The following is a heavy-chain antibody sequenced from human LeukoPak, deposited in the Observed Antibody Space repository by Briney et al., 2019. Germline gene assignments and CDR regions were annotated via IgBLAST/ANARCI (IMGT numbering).Heavy chain of an antibody. D-gene: IGHD6-19*01. CDR2: TYQRSKWYN. Sequence: SQTPSLTCAISGDSVSINSAAWNWIRQSPSRGLEWLGRTYQRSKWYNDYAVSVKSRITINPDISKNQFSLQLNSVTPEDTAVYYCARSPSPYSSGWYFDYWGQGTLVTVSS. J-gene: IGHJ4*02. CDR3: ARSPSPYSSGWYFDY. CDR1: GDSVSINSAA. V-gene: IGHV6-1*01.